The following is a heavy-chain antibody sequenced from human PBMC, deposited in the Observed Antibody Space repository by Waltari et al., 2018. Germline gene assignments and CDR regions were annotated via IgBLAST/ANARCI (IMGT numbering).Heavy chain of an antibody. D-gene: IGHD2-8*02. V-gene: IGHV1-24*01. CDR3: ATVYCGGGACYKYQYYYGLDV. Sequence: QVQLVQSGTEVMKPGASVKVSCKVSGTSHTGVSIHWVRRAPGQGREWMGGVDPEDGEKSYAQKFQGRVTMTEDTSTDTAYMELSRLRSEDTAIYYCATVYCGGGACYKYQYYYGLDVWGQGTTVTV. CDR2: VDPEDGEK. CDR1: GTSHTGVS. J-gene: IGHJ6*02.